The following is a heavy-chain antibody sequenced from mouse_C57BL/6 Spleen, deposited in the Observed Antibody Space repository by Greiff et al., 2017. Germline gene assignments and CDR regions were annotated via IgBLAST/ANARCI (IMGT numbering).Heavy chain of an antibody. CDR1: GFNIKDYY. CDR2: IDPEDGET. CDR3: ARGPITTVVRDYAMDY. D-gene: IGHD1-1*01. Sequence: EVQLQQSGAELVKPGASVKLSCTASGFNIKDYYMHWVKQRTEQGLEWIGRIDPEDGETKYAPKFQGKATITADTASNTAYLQLSSLTSEDTAVYYCARGPITTVVRDYAMDYWGQGTSVTVSS. V-gene: IGHV14-2*01. J-gene: IGHJ4*01.